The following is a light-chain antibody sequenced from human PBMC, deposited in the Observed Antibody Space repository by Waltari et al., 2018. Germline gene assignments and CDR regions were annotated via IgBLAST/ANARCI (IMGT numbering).Light chain of an antibody. J-gene: IGKJ3*01. CDR1: QVISNS. CDR3: QQYHNTPFT. CDR2: AAS. V-gene: IGKV1-NL1*01. Sequence: DIQMTQSPPSLSASVGARVTITCRASQVISNSLAWFQQKAGKAPTLLLYAASRLESGAPSRFSGSGSGTDYTLTISSLQPEDFATYYCQQYHNTPFTFGPGTKVDIK.